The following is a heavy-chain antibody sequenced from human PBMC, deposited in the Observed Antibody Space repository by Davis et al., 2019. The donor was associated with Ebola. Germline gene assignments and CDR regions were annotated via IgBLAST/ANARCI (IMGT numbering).Heavy chain of an antibody. CDR1: GFTFSSYW. CDR2: INSDGSTT. Sequence: HTGGSLRLSCAASGFTFSSYWMHWVRQAPGKGLVWVSRINSDGSTTNYADSVKGRFTISRDNAKNTLYLQMNNLRVEDTAVYYCATLPGYYWGQGTLVTVSS. D-gene: IGHD1-26*01. J-gene: IGHJ4*02. V-gene: IGHV3-74*01. CDR3: ATLPGYY.